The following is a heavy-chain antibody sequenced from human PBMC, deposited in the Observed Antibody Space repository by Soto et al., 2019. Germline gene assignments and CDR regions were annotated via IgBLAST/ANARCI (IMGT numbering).Heavy chain of an antibody. CDR3: ARGGSSSPYFDA. CDR2: IYYSGST. Sequence: QVQLQESGPGLVKPSQTLSLTCTVSGGSISSGGYYWSWIRQHPGKGLEWIGYIYYSGSTYYHPSLKSRVMISVDTYKKQFSLKLSSVTAADTAVYYCARGGSSSPYFDAWGQGTLVTVSS. J-gene: IGHJ4*02. CDR1: GGSISSGGYY. V-gene: IGHV4-31*03. D-gene: IGHD6-13*01.